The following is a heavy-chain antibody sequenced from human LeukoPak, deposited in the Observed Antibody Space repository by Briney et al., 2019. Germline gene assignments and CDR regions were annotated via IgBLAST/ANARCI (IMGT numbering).Heavy chain of an antibody. CDR2: IHHSRST. D-gene: IGHD6-6*01. CDR3: ARSGGRVSTSSSSARKTHFDY. CDR1: GYSISSGYH. V-gene: IGHV4-38-2*02. Sequence: SETLSLTCTVSGYSISSGYHWGWIRQPPGKGLEWIATIHHSRSTYYNPSLKSRVTISVDTSKNQFSLKLSSVTAADTAVYYCARSGGRVSTSSSSARKTHFDYWGQGTLVTVSS. J-gene: IGHJ4*02.